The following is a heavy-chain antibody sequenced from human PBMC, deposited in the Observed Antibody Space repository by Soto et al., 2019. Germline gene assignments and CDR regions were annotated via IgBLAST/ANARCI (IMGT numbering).Heavy chain of an antibody. CDR3: AREMYTTRGSPFDY. J-gene: IGHJ4*02. CDR1: GYPFTSYY. D-gene: IGHD3-16*01. Sequence: ASVKVSCKASGYPFTSYYVHWVRQAPGQRLEWMGFINPSSGSTSYAQKFQGRVTMTRDTSTSTVYMEVSSLRSEDTAVYYCAREMYTTRGSPFDYWGQRTLVTVSS. CDR2: INPSSGST. V-gene: IGHV1-46*01.